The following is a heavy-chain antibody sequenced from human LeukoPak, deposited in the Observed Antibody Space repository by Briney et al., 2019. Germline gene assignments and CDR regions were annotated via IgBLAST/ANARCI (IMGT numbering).Heavy chain of an antibody. CDR3: ARDNVYKGWQGSFDY. V-gene: IGHV3-7*01. D-gene: IGHD1-14*01. CDR1: GFTFSDYW. J-gene: IGHJ4*02. CDR2: IKQDGSDT. Sequence: GGSLRLSCAASGFTFSDYWMAGVRQAPGKGLECVANIKQDGSDTYYVDSVRGRVTISRDNTKNSLYLQMNSLRAEDTAVYYCARDNVYKGWQGSFDYWGQGTLVTVSS.